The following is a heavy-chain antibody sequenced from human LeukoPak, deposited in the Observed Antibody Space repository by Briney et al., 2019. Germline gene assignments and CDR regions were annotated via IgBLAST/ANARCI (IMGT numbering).Heavy chain of an antibody. V-gene: IGHV4-34*01. D-gene: IGHD2-2*01. CDR1: GGSFSGYY. CDR3: ARGPPSIVVVPAAMPKGRLDY. J-gene: IGHJ4*02. CDR2: INHSGST. Sequence: SETLSLTCAVYGGSFSGYYWSWIRQPPGKGLELIGEINHSGSTNYNPSLKSRVTISVDTSKNQFSLKLSSVTAADTAVYYCARGPPSIVVVPAAMPKGRLDYWGQGTLVTVSS.